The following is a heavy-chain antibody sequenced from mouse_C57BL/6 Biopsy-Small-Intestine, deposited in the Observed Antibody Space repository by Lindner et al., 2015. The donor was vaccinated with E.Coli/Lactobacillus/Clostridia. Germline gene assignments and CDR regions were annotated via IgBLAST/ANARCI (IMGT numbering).Heavy chain of an antibody. D-gene: IGHD1-1*01. CDR2: IYIGNGYT. V-gene: IGHV1-58*01. CDR3: ARGDWLANPHFDY. Sequence: VQLQESGAELVRPGSSVKMSCKTSGYTFTSYGINWVKQRPGQGLEWIGYIYIGNGYTEYNENFKGKATLTSDTSSSTAYMQLSSLTSEDSAIYFCARGDWLANPHFDYWGQGTTLTVSS. J-gene: IGHJ2*01. CDR1: GYTFTSYG.